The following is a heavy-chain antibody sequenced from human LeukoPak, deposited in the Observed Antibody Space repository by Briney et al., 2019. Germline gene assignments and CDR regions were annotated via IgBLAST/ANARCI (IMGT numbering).Heavy chain of an antibody. D-gene: IGHD3-9*01. Sequence: PSETLSLTCAVYGGSFSGYYWSWIRQPPGKGLEWIGEINHSGSTNYNPSLKSRVTISVDKSKNQFSLKLSSVTAADTAVYYCARSLREYDILTGYSPHSYYFDYWGQGTLVTVSS. CDR3: ARSLREYDILTGYSPHSYYFDY. CDR1: GGSFSGYY. J-gene: IGHJ4*02. CDR2: INHSGST. V-gene: IGHV4-34*01.